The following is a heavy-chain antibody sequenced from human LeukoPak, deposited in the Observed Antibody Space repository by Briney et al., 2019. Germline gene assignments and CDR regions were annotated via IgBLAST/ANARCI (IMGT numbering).Heavy chain of an antibody. CDR2: ISAYSGNT. V-gene: IGHV1-18*01. D-gene: IGHD3-22*01. CDR1: GYAFTNYG. Sequence: ASVKVSCKASGYAFTNYGIFWVRQAPGQGLEWMGWISAYSGNTNYAQKLQGRVTMTTETSTSTAYMELESLRSDDTAVYYCAISQGSYYDTSGYLGGDYWGQGTLVTVSS. CDR3: AISQGSYYDTSGYLGGDY. J-gene: IGHJ4*02.